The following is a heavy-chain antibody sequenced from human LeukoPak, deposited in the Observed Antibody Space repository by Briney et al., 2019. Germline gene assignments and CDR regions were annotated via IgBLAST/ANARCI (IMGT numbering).Heavy chain of an antibody. CDR2: ISGSGGST. CDR1: GFTFSSYA. V-gene: IGHV3-23*01. J-gene: IGHJ4*02. D-gene: IGHD6-19*01. Sequence: PGGSLRLSCAASGFTFSSYAMSWVRQAPGKGLEWVSAISGSGGSTYYADSVKGRFTISRDNSKNTLYLQMNSLKTDDAGVYYCTRAFEPNTGWYIHFHWGQGTVVTVSS. CDR3: TRAFEPNTGWYIHFH.